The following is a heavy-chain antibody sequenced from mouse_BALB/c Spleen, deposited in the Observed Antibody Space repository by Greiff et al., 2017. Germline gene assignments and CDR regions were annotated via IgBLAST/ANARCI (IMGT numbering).Heavy chain of an antibody. CDR2: INPSNGGT. V-gene: IGHV1S81*02. CDR3: TRRGLDY. Sequence: QVQLKESGAELVKPGASVKLSCKASGYTFTSYYMYWVKQRPGQGLEWIGEINPSNGGTNFNEKFKSKATLTVDKSSSTAYMQLSSLTSEDSAVYYCTRRGLDYWGQGTTLTVSS. J-gene: IGHJ2*01. D-gene: IGHD2-13*01. CDR1: GYTFTSYY.